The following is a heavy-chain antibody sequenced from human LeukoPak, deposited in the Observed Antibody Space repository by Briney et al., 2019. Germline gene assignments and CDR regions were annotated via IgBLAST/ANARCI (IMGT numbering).Heavy chain of an antibody. D-gene: IGHD2-15*01. Sequence: PGGSLRLSCAASGFTFSSYAMSWVRQAPGKGLEWVSSISGSGGRTHYADSVRGRFTISRDNSKNTLYLQMDSLRAEDTAVYYCAKDYEVVATTTYFQHWGQGTLVTVSS. CDR1: GFTFSSYA. V-gene: IGHV3-23*01. J-gene: IGHJ1*01. CDR3: AKDYEVVATTTYFQH. CDR2: ISGSGGRT.